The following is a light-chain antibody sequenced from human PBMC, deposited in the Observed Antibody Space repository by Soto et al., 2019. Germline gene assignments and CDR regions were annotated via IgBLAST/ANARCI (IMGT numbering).Light chain of an antibody. CDR2: DAS. Sequence: EIVLTQSPGTLSLSPGERATLSCRASQSVSSSYLAWYQQKPGQAPRLLIYDASSRATGIPDRFSGSGSGADFSLTISRLEPEGVAVYYCQQYGGSPKTCGQGTKVEI. J-gene: IGKJ1*01. CDR3: QQYGGSPKT. CDR1: QSVSSSY. V-gene: IGKV3-20*01.